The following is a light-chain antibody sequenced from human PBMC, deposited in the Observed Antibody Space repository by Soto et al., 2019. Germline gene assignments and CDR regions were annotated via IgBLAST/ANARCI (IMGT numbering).Light chain of an antibody. CDR2: DAS. CDR1: QSVNSY. Sequence: EIVLTQSPATLSLSPGERATLSCRASQSVNSYLAWYQQKPGQAPRLLIYDASDRATVIPARFSGSGSGTDFTLTISSLEPEDFAVYYCQQRSNWPRTFGLGTKVEIK. J-gene: IGKJ1*01. CDR3: QQRSNWPRT. V-gene: IGKV3-11*01.